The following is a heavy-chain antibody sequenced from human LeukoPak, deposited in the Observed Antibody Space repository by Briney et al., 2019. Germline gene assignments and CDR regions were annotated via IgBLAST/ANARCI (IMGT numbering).Heavy chain of an antibody. CDR1: GGTFSSYA. V-gene: IGHV1-69*05. J-gene: IGHJ5*02. CDR2: INPIFGTA. CDR3: ARAQRGDYGDYSNWFDP. Sequence: TSVKVSCKASGGTFSSYAISWVRQAPGQGLEWMGGINPIFGTANYAQKFQGRVTITTDESTSTAYMELSSLRSEDTAVYYCARAQRGDYGDYSNWFDPWGQGTLVTVSS. D-gene: IGHD4-17*01.